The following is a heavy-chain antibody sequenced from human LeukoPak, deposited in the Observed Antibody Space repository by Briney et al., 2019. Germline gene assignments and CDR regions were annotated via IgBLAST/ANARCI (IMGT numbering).Heavy chain of an antibody. J-gene: IGHJ4*02. CDR2: IYHSGST. CDR1: GGSISSSSYY. Sequence: KPSETLSLTCTVSGGSISSSSYYWGWIRQPPGKGLEWIGSIYHSGSTYYNPSLKSRVTISVDTSKSQFSLKLSSVTAADTAVYYCACYDILTGYYFGWSPSVYWGQGTLVTVSS. V-gene: IGHV4-39*07. CDR3: ACYDILTGYYFGWSPSVY. D-gene: IGHD3-9*01.